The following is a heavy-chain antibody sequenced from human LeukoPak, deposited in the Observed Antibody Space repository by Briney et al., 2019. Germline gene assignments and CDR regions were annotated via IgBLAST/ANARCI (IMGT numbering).Heavy chain of an antibody. J-gene: IGHJ4*02. CDR3: AKINGDGLDY. Sequence: GGSLRLSCAASGFTFDDYATHWVRQAPGKGLEWVSGISWNSGNIGYADSVKGRFTISRDNAKNSLYLQMNSLRAEDTALYYCAKINGDGLDYWGQGTLVTVSS. D-gene: IGHD2-8*01. CDR2: ISWNSGNI. CDR1: GFTFDDYA. V-gene: IGHV3-9*01.